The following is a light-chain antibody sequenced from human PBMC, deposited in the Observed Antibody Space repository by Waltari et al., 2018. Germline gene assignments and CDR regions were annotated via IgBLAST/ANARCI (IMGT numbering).Light chain of an antibody. CDR3: QQYKSYPVT. Sequence: PSTLSAAVGDRVTFTCRASQAINNWLAWYQQKPGKAPKVLIYKASILESGVSSRFSGSGSGTEFTLTINSLQADDSATYYCQQYKSYPVTFGPGTKVDVK. J-gene: IGKJ1*01. V-gene: IGKV1-5*03. CDR1: QAINNW. CDR2: KAS.